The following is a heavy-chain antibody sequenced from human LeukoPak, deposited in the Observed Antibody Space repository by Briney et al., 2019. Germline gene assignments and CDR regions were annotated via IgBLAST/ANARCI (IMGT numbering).Heavy chain of an antibody. J-gene: IGHJ5*01. D-gene: IGHD2-2*01. CDR1: GGSFSGYY. CDR3: ARGLGISVVPAAKTKNNWFDS. Sequence: SETLSLTCTVYGGSFSGYYWSWTRQPPGKGLEWIGEINHSGSTNYNPSLKSRVTISVDTSKNQFSLKLSSVTAADTAVYYCARGLGISVVPAAKTKNNWFDSWGQGTLVTVSS. V-gene: IGHV4-34*01. CDR2: INHSGST.